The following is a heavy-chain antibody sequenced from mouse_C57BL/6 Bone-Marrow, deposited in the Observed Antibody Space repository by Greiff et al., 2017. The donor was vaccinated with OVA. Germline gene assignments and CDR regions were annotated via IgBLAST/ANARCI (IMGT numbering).Heavy chain of an antibody. CDR3: ARQGWLLRYFDV. D-gene: IGHD2-3*01. J-gene: IGHJ1*03. CDR1: GYTFTSYW. CDR2: INPSNGGT. V-gene: IGHV1-53*01. Sequence: QVQLQQSGTELVKPGASVKLSCKASGYTFTSYWMHWVKQRPGQGLEWIGNINPSNGGTNYNEKFKSKATLTVDKSSSTAYMQLSSLTSEDSAVYYCARQGWLLRYFDVWGTGTTVTVSS.